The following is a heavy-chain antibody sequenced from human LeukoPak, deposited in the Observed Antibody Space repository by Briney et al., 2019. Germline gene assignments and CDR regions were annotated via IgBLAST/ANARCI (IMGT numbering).Heavy chain of an antibody. Sequence: SETLSLTCSVSGGSISSGSYYWSWIRQPAGKGLEWIGRIYTSGSTNYNPSLKSRVTISVDTSKNQFSLKLSSVTAADTAVYYCARLEQLVLNWFDPWGQGTLVTVSS. CDR1: GGSISSGSYY. CDR3: ARLEQLVLNWFDP. D-gene: IGHD6-13*01. J-gene: IGHJ5*02. V-gene: IGHV4-61*02. CDR2: IYTSGST.